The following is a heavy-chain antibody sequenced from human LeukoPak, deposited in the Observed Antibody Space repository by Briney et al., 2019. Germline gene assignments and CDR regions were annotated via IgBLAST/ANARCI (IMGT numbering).Heavy chain of an antibody. V-gene: IGHV3-23*01. D-gene: IGHD1-1*01. CDR3: ARDKNNWNAPDAFDI. CDR1: GFTFSSYA. Sequence: PGGSLRLSCAASGFTFSSYAMSWVRQAPGKGLEWVSAISGSGAGTYYADSVKGRFTISRDNAKNSLYLQMNSLRAEDTAVYYCARDKNNWNAPDAFDIWGQGTMVTVSS. J-gene: IGHJ3*02. CDR2: ISGSGAGT.